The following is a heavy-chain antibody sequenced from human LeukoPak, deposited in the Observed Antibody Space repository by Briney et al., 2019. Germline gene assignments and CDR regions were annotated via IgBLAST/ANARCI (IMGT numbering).Heavy chain of an antibody. CDR3: ARDLDTAMVSLDY. CDR1: GFTFSSYA. D-gene: IGHD5-18*01. CDR2: ISHDGSNK. Sequence: PGGSLRLSCAASGFTFSSYAMHWVRQAPGKGLEWVAVISHDGSNKYYADSVKGRFTISRDNSKNTLYLQMNSLRAEDTVVYYCARDLDTAMVSLDYWGQGTLVTVSS. V-gene: IGHV3-30-3*01. J-gene: IGHJ4*02.